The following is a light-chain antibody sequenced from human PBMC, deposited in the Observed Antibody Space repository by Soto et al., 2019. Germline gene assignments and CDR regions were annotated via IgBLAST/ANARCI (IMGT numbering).Light chain of an antibody. Sequence: EIVMPQSPATLTTSPGERATVSCRASQSVSSNLAWYQQKPGQVPRLLIYYASTRATGIPARFGGSGSGTEFTLTISSLESEDVAVYYGQQYNNWPRTFGQGTKVEIK. CDR3: QQYNNWPRT. CDR1: QSVSSN. CDR2: YAS. J-gene: IGKJ1*01. V-gene: IGKV3-15*01.